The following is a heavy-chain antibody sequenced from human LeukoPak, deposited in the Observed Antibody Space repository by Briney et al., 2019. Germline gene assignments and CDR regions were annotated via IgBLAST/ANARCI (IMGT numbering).Heavy chain of an antibody. Sequence: GRSLRLSCAASGFTFSDYPMHWVRQAPARGLEWVSFISYDGTNKYYADSVKGRFIISRDNSKNTLYLQVNSLRAEDTAVYYCARDAGSIVVVLYYFDYWGQGTLVTVSS. V-gene: IGHV3-30-3*01. J-gene: IGHJ4*02. CDR3: ARDAGSIVVVLYYFDY. D-gene: IGHD2-2*01. CDR2: ISYDGTNK. CDR1: GFTFSDYP.